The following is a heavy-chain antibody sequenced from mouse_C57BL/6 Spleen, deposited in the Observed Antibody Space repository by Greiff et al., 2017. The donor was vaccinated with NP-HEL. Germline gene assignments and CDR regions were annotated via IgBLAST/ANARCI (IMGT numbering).Heavy chain of an antibody. CDR3: ATTAQATSWFAY. J-gene: IGHJ3*01. Sequence: QVQLQQPGAELVKPGASVKLSCKASGYTFTSYWMHWVKQRPGQGLEWIGMIHPNSGSTNYNEKFKSKATLTVDKSSSTAYMQLSSLTSEDSAVYYGATTAQATSWFAYWGQGTLVTVSA. CDR2: IHPNSGST. D-gene: IGHD3-2*02. CDR1: GYTFTSYW. V-gene: IGHV1-64*01.